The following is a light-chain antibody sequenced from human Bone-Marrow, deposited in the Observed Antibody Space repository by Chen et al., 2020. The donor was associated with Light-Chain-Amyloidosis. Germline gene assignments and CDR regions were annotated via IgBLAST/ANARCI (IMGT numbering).Light chain of an antibody. CDR2: TAS. V-gene: IGKV1-12*01. Sequence: DIQLTQSPSFVSAFVGDRVTITCRASQSISSWLAWYQHKQGKAPKLLIYTASNLESGVPSRFSGSGSGTEFSLTINSLQPEDFATYYCQKVNDFPFTFGQGTKLEIK. J-gene: IGKJ2*01. CDR3: QKVNDFPFT. CDR1: QSISSW.